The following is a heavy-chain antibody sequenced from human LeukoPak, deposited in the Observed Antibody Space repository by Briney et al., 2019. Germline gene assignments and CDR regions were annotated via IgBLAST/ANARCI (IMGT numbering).Heavy chain of an antibody. D-gene: IGHD3-22*01. V-gene: IGHV1-69*06. Sequence: SVKVCCKASVGTFNKYAISWVRQAPGQGLEWMGRIIPIFGSAKYSDKFEGRVTFTADKSTATAYMEMSSLRSEDTAVYFCARGDMEYYYDSSGYYAVYDSFDFWGQGTLVTVSA. CDR3: ARGDMEYYYDSSGYYAVYDSFDF. CDR1: VGTFNKYA. CDR2: IIPIFGSA. J-gene: IGHJ4*02.